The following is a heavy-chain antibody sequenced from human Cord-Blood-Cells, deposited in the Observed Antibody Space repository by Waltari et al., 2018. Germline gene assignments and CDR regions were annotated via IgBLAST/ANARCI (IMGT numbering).Heavy chain of an antibody. D-gene: IGHD1-26*01. V-gene: IGHV4-38-2*02. CDR3: ARSQELRYYFDY. Sequence: QVQLQESGPGLVKPSEPLSLTCTVSGYSISSGYYWGWIRQPPGKGLEWIGSIYHSGSTYYNPSLKSRVTISVDTSKNQFSLKLSSVTAADTAVYYCARSQELRYYFDYWGQGTLVTVSS. CDR1: GYSISSGYY. J-gene: IGHJ4*02. CDR2: IYHSGST.